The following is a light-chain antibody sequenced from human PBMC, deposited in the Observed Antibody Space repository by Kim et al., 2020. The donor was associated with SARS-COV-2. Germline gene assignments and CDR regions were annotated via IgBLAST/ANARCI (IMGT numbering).Light chain of an antibody. CDR2: GKN. V-gene: IGLV3-19*01. CDR1: SLRSYY. J-gene: IGLJ2*01. Sequence: SSVLTQDPAVSVALGQTVRITCQGDSLRSYYASWYQQKPGQAPVLVIYGKNNRPSGIPDRFSGSSSGNTASLTITGAQAEDEADYYCNSRDSSGPVVFGG. CDR3: NSRDSSGPVV.